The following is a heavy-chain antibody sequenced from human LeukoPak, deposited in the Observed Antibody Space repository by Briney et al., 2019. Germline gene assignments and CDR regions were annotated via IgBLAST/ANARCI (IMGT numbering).Heavy chain of an antibody. Sequence: GASVKVSCTVSGYTLTELSMHWVRQAPGKGLEWMGGFDPEDGETIYAQKFQGRVTMTRDTSISTAYMELSRLRSDDTAVYYCARDPSPYCGGDCYSSHFDYWGQGTLVTVSS. V-gene: IGHV1-24*01. D-gene: IGHD2-21*01. CDR1: GYTLTELS. CDR3: ARDPSPYCGGDCYSSHFDY. CDR2: FDPEDGET. J-gene: IGHJ4*02.